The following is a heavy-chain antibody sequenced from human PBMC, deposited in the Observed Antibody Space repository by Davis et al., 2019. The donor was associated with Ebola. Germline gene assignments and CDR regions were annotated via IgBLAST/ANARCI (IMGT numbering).Heavy chain of an antibody. J-gene: IGHJ6*02. V-gene: IGHV1-8*01. CDR2: MNPNSGNT. CDR3: ARYYGDFYYYGMDV. CDR1: GYSFTDDG. Sequence: ASVKVSCKASGYSFTDDGISWVRQATGQGLEWMGWMNPNSGNTGYAQKFQGRVTMTRNTSISTAYMELSSLRSEDTAVYYCARYYGDFYYYGMDVWGQGTTVTVSS. D-gene: IGHD4-17*01.